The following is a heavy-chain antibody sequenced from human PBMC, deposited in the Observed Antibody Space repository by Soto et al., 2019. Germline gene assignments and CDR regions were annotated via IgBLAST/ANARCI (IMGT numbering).Heavy chain of an antibody. V-gene: IGHV3-21*01. CDR3: AREGINNYNEYYFDS. CDR2: ISGSGNYT. D-gene: IGHD4-4*01. CDR1: GFTFSTYS. J-gene: IGHJ4*02. Sequence: EMHLVESGGGLVKPGGSLRLSCAASGFTFSTYSMNWVRQAPGKGLEWVSSISGSGNYTHYADFLRGRFTISRDNAKTSLYLQMNSLRAEDTAVYYCAREGINNYNEYYFDSWGQGTVVTVYS.